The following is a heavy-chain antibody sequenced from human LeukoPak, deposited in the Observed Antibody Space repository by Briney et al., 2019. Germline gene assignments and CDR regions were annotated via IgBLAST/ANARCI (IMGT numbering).Heavy chain of an antibody. CDR2: IRTTAEGAKYA. CDR1: GFSFTDYP. D-gene: IGHD3-9*01. J-gene: IGHJ4*02. V-gene: IGHV3-48*02. Sequence: GGSLRLSCATSGFSFTDYPMNGVRQAPGKGPEWISNIRTTAEGAKYAYYADSVKGRVTISRDDGKNTLYLHMNSLRDDDTAVYYCATDRRYAFDYWGQGILVTVSS. CDR3: ATDRRYAFDY.